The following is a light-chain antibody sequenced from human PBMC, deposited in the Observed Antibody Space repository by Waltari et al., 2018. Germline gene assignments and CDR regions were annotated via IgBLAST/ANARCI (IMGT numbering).Light chain of an antibody. J-gene: IGLJ3*02. CDR3: SSRNGRANQVV. Sequence: SSELTQDPAVSVPLGQTVRFTCQGDSLRTSYASWYQLKPGQAPVLVIYGKDKRPSWIPDRISGYSSGTTSSLTITWAQAEDEADYYCSSRNGRANQVVFAGGTKVTVL. V-gene: IGLV3-19*01. CDR2: GKD. CDR1: SLRTSY.